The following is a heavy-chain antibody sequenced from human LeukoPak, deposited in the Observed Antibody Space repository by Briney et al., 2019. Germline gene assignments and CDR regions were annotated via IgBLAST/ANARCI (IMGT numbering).Heavy chain of an antibody. CDR3: TRHLDYVGYYYYYMDV. Sequence: GGSLRLSCAASGFTFSSYWMNWVRQAPGKGLEWVANIKQDGSEKYYVDSVKGRFTISRDNAKNSLYLQMNSMRAEDTAVYYCTRHLDYVGYYYYYMDVWGKGTTVTVSS. D-gene: IGHD4-17*01. V-gene: IGHV3-7*01. CDR2: IKQDGSEK. J-gene: IGHJ6*03. CDR1: GFTFSSYW.